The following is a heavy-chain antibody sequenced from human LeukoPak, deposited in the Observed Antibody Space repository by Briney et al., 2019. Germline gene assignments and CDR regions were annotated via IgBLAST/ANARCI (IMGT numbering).Heavy chain of an antibody. CDR1: GYTFTSYG. CDR2: ISAYNGNT. CDR3: ASTPYGSGSYLFDY. J-gene: IGHJ4*02. V-gene: IGHV1-18*01. D-gene: IGHD3-10*01. Sequence: WASVTVSCTASGYTFTSYGISWVRQAPGQGLEWMGWISAYNGNTNYAQKLQGRVTMTTDTSTSTAYMELRSLRSDDTAVYYCASTPYGSGSYLFDYWGQGTLVTVSS.